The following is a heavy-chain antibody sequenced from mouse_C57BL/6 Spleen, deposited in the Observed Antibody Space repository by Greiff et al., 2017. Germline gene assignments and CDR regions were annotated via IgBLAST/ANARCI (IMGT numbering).Heavy chain of an antibody. CDR1: GFTFSDYY. J-gene: IGHJ2*01. Sequence: EVKLMESGGGLVQPGGSLKLSCAASGFTFSDYYMYWVRQTPEKRLEWVAYISNGGGSTYYPDTVKGRFTISRDNAKNTLYLQMSRLKAEVTAMYYCARESPYSGNHLDYWGQGTTLTVSS. V-gene: IGHV5-12*01. CDR3: ARESPYSGNHLDY. D-gene: IGHD2-10*01. CDR2: ISNGGGST.